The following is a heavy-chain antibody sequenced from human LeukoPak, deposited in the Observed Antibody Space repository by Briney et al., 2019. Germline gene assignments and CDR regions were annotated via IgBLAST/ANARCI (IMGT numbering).Heavy chain of an antibody. CDR2: IYYSGST. J-gene: IGHJ4*02. D-gene: IGHD3-3*01. V-gene: IGHV4-30-4*01. Sequence: PSETLSLTCTVSGGSISSGDYYWSWIRQPPGKGLEWIGYIYYSGSTYYNPSLKSRVTISVDTSKNQLSLKLSSVTAADTAVYYCARDLRFLEYVDYWGQGTLVTVSS. CDR1: GGSISSGDYY. CDR3: ARDLRFLEYVDY.